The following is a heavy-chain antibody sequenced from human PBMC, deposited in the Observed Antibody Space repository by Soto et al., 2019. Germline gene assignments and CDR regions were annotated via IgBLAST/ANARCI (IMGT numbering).Heavy chain of an antibody. CDR3: SKGGTGWSSDY. CDR2: MAYDGSKK. Sequence: PGGSLRLSCSASGFTFNNYAMNWVRQAPGKGLEWVALMAYDGSKKYYADSVKGRFTISRDNSKNTLSLQMNSLRGEDTAVYYCSKGGTGWSSDYWGQGTLVTVSS. J-gene: IGHJ4*02. V-gene: IGHV3-30*18. D-gene: IGHD6-19*01. CDR1: GFTFNNYA.